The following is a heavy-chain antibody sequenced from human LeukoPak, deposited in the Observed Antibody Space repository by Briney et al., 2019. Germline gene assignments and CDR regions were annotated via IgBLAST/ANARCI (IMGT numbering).Heavy chain of an antibody. CDR3: ARLDAAIAAAGTGWFDP. CDR2: IYHSGST. Sequence: KPSETLSLTCTLSGGSISTYYWSWIRQQPGKGLEWIGSIYHSGSTYYNPSLKSRVTISVDRSKTQFSLKLSSVTAADTAVYYCARLDAAIAAAGTGWFDPWGQGTLVTVSS. V-gene: IGHV4-59*12. D-gene: IGHD6-13*01. J-gene: IGHJ5*02. CDR1: GGSISTYY.